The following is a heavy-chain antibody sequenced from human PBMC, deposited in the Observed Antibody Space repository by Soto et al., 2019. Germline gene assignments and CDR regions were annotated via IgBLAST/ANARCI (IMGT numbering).Heavy chain of an antibody. CDR3: ARTLYGDNVDY. CDR1: GYTFTRYD. J-gene: IGHJ4*02. V-gene: IGHV1-8*01. D-gene: IGHD4-17*01. Sequence: QVQLVQSGAELKKPGASVKVSCKASGYTFTRYDINWVRQATGQGLEWMGWMNPNSGNTGYAQKFQGRVTMTRNTSISTAYIALSSLRSESTAMYHCARTLYGDNVDYWGQGTLVTVSS. CDR2: MNPNSGNT.